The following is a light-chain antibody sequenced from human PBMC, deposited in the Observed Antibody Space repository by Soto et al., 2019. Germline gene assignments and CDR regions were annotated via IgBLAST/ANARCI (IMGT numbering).Light chain of an antibody. Sequence: QSVLTQPPSVSGAPGQRVTISFTGSSSNIGGAYDVHWYQQLPGTAPKLLIYADKYRPSGVPDRFSGSKSGTSASLAITGLQSEDEADYYCAAWHDSLNGVLFGGGTKLTVL. CDR1: SSNIGGAYD. CDR3: AAWHDSLNGVL. CDR2: ADK. V-gene: IGLV1-40*01. J-gene: IGLJ2*01.